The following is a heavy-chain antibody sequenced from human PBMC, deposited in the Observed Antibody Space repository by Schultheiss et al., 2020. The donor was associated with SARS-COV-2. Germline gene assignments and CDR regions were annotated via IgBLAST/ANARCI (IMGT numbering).Heavy chain of an antibody. CDR3: ARADYSSGSYFGC. D-gene: IGHD4-11*01. J-gene: IGHJ4*02. Sequence: GGSLRLSCAASGFIFSSYAMHWVRQAPGKGLEWVAFISYDGSNKNYADSVKGRFIVSRDDSKITLYLQMNSLRAEDAAVYYCARADYSSGSYFGCWGQGTLVTVSS. CDR1: GFIFSSYA. CDR2: ISYDGSNK. V-gene: IGHV3-30-3*01.